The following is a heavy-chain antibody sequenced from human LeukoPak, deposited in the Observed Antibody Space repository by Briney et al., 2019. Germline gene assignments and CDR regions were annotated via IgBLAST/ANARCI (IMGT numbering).Heavy chain of an antibody. V-gene: IGHV4-61*10. J-gene: IGHJ6*03. CDR2: IYPLETT. CDR3: ARVGSSGWYGGYYYYMDV. CDR1: GDSVNSGAYY. Sequence: SETLSLTCTVSGDSVNSGAYYWSWLRQPAGKEPEWIGRIYPLETTNYNPSLKSRVTISVDTSKNQLSLKLSSVTAADTAVYYCARVGSSGWYGGYYYYMDVWGKGTTVTISS. D-gene: IGHD6-19*01.